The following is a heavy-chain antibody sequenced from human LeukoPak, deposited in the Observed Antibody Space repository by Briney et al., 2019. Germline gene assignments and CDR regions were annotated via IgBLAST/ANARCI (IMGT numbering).Heavy chain of an antibody. D-gene: IGHD3-10*01. J-gene: IGHJ4*02. CDR2: ISSSSSYT. Sequence: AGGSLRLSCAASGFTFSDYYMSWIRQAPGKGLGWVSYISSSSSYTNYADSVKGRFTISRDNAKNSLYLQMNSLRAEDTAVYYCARDFTYYYGSGSFCDYWGQGTLVTVSS. CDR3: ARDFTYYYGSGSFCDY. V-gene: IGHV3-11*06. CDR1: GFTFSDYY.